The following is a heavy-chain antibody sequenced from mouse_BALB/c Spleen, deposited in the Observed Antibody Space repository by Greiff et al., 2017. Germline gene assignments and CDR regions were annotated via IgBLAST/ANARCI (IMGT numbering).Heavy chain of an antibody. CDR2: IWAGGST. CDR1: GFSLTSYG. J-gene: IGHJ2*01. CDR3: ARAPSITTASYYFDY. V-gene: IGHV2-9*02. D-gene: IGHD1-2*01. Sequence: VQGVESGPGLVAPSQSLSITCTVSGFSLTSYGVHWVRQPPGKGLEWLGVIWAGGSTNYNSALMSRLSISKDNSKSQVFLKMNSLQTDDTAMYYCARAPSITTASYYFDYWGQGTTLTVSS.